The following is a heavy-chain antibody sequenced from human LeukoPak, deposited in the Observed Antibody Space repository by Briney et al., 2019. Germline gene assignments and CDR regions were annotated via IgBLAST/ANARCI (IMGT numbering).Heavy chain of an antibody. Sequence: GGSLRLSCAASGFTFSSYGMHWVRQAPGKGLEWVAFIRYDGSNKYYADSVKGRFTISRGNSKNTLYLQMNSLRAEDTAVYYCATGSGYSSGWYQTTFDYWGQGTLVTVSS. CDR1: GFTFSSYG. CDR3: ATGSGYSSGWYQTTFDY. J-gene: IGHJ4*02. V-gene: IGHV3-30*02. D-gene: IGHD6-19*01. CDR2: IRYDGSNK.